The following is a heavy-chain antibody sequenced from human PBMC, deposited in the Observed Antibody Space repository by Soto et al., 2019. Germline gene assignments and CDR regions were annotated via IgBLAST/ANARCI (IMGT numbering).Heavy chain of an antibody. J-gene: IGHJ4*02. CDR2: ISSSSSYI. V-gene: IGHV3-21*01. D-gene: IGHD4-17*01. CDR3: ARAHPGYGDYAGYYFDY. CDR1: GFTFSSYS. Sequence: GGSLRLSCAASGFTFSSYSMNWVRQAPGKGLEWVSSISSSSSYIYYADSVKGRFTISRDNAKNSLYLQMNSLRAEDTAVYYCARAHPGYGDYAGYYFDYWGQGTLVTVSS.